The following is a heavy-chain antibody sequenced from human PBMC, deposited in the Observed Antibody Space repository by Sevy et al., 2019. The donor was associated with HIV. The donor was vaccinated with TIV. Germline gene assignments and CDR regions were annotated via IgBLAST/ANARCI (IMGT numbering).Heavy chain of an antibody. CDR2: ISSKSPYT. D-gene: IGHD3-10*01. J-gene: IGHJ6*02. CDR1: GFTFNDDF. Sequence: GGSLRLSCVGSGFTFNDDFMPWVRQAPGKGLEWVSSISSKSPYTYYSDSVKGRFTISRDNAKNSLFLQMNSLRPEDTAVYYCARDRDDYAAGRRHPYYYYHGMDVWGRGTTVTVSS. CDR3: ARDRDDYAAGRRHPYYYYHGMDV. V-gene: IGHV3-21*01.